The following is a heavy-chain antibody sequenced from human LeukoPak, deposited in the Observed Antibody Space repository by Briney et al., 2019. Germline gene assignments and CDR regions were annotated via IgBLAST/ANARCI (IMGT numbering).Heavy chain of an antibody. CDR2: INPNSGGT. D-gene: IGHD6-19*01. CDR3: ARGEQWLVRTYYYYGMDV. J-gene: IGHJ6*02. Sequence: ASVKVSCKASGYTFTSYDINWVRQATGQGLEWMGWINPNSGGTNYAQKFQGRVTMTRDTSISTAYMELSRLRSDDTAVYYCARGEQWLVRTYYYYGMDVWGQGTTVTVSS. V-gene: IGHV1-2*02. CDR1: GYTFTSYD.